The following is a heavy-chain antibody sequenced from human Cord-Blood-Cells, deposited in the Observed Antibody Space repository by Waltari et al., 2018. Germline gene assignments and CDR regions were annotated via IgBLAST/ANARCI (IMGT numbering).Heavy chain of an antibody. D-gene: IGHD2-2*01. CDR1: GGSISSSRYY. Sequence: QLQLQESGPGLVKPSETLSHTCTVSGGSISSSRYYWGWIRQPPGKGLEWIGSIYYSGSTYYNPSLKSRVTISVDTSKNQFSLKLSSVTAADTAVYYCATYCSSTSCPSWGQGTLVTVSS. J-gene: IGHJ1*01. CDR2: IYYSGST. V-gene: IGHV4-39*01. CDR3: ATYCSSTSCPS.